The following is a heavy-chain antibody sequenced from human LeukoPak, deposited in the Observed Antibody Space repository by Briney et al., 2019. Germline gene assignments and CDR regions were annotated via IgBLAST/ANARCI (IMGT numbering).Heavy chain of an antibody. V-gene: IGHV4-34*01. CDR1: GGSFSGYY. Sequence: SETLSLTCAVYGGSFSGYYWSWIRQPPGKGLEWIGEINHSGSTNYNPPLKSRVTMSVDTSKNQFSLKLSSVTAADTAVYYCARVSYGDYRPYYYYYMDVWGKGTTVTVSS. CDR2: INHSGST. CDR3: ARVSYGDYRPYYYYYMDV. J-gene: IGHJ6*03. D-gene: IGHD4-17*01.